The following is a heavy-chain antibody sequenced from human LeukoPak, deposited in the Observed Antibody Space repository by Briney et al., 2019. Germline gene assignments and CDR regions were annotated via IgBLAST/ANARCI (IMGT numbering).Heavy chain of an antibody. CDR2: IYYSGST. CDR3: ARVNDYVWGSYRPMYYYFDY. Sequence: SETLSLTCTVSGGSISSYYWSWIRQPPGKGLEWLGYIYYSGSTNYNPSLKIRVTISVDTSKNQFSLKLSSVTAADTAVYYCARVNDYVWGSYRPMYYYFDYWGQGTLVTVSS. CDR1: GGSISSYY. V-gene: IGHV4-59*01. J-gene: IGHJ4*02. D-gene: IGHD3-16*02.